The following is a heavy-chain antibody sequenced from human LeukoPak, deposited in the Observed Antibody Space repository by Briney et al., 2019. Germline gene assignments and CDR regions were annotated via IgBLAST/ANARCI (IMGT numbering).Heavy chain of an antibody. J-gene: IGHJ5*02. Sequence: ASVKVSCKASGYTFTSYALNWVRQAPGQGLEWMGWINTNTGNPTYAQGFTGRVVFSVDTSVSTAYLYISSIKAEDTDVDYCSRGRALAVAEPDWLDPWGQATIVTVS. CDR3: SRGRALAVAEPDWLDP. V-gene: IGHV7-4-1*02. CDR1: GYTFTSYA. CDR2: INTNTGNP. D-gene: IGHD6-19*01.